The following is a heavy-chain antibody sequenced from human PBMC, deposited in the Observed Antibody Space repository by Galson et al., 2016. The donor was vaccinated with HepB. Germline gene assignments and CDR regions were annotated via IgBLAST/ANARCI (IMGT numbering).Heavy chain of an antibody. V-gene: IGHV3-74*01. Sequence: SLRLSCAVSGFTFTHHQMHWVRQVPGKGLVWVSRIEPDGSRPIYADSVKGRFTISRDNAENTLYLQMNSLRADDTAVYYRARDLSGPDYWGQGTLVTVSS. J-gene: IGHJ4*02. CDR2: IEPDGSRP. CDR3: ARDLSGPDY. CDR1: GFTFTHHQ.